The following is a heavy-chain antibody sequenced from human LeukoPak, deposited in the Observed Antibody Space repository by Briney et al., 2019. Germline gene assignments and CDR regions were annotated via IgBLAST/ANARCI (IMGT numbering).Heavy chain of an antibody. J-gene: IGHJ4*02. CDR1: GGSISSYY. CDR3: ARDYGGGWYQIDY. CDR2: ISYSGST. D-gene: IGHD6-13*01. Sequence: SETLSLTCTVSGGSISSYYWSWIRQPPGKGLEWIGYISYSGSTNYNPSLKSRLTISLDTSKRQFSLNLNSVTVADAALYYCARDYGGGWYQIDYWGQGTLVTVSS. V-gene: IGHV4-59*12.